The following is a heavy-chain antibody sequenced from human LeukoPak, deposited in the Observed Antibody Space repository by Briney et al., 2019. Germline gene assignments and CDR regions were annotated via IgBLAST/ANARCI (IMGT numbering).Heavy chain of an antibody. V-gene: IGHV4-59*01. Sequence: SGTLSLTCTVSGGSISSYYWSWIRQPPGKGLEWIGYIYYSGSTNYNPSLKSRVTISVDTSKNQFSLKLSSVTAADTAVYYCARWDYTAFDIWGQGTMVTVSS. CDR1: GGSISSYY. CDR3: ARWDYTAFDI. CDR2: IYYSGST. D-gene: IGHD3-3*01. J-gene: IGHJ3*02.